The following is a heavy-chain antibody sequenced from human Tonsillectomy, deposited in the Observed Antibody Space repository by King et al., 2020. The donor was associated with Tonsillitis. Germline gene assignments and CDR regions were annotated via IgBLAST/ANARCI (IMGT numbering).Heavy chain of an antibody. CDR2: IDWDDDK. Sequence: VTLKESGPALVKPTQTLTLTCTFSGFSLSTSGMCVSWIRQPPGKALEWLARIDWDDDKHFSTSLKTRLTISKDSSKNQVVLTMTNMDPVGTATYYCARTAVAGTVWVDYWGQGTLVTVSS. CDR3: ARTAVAGTVWVDY. D-gene: IGHD6-19*01. J-gene: IGHJ4*02. CDR1: GFSLSTSGMC. V-gene: IGHV2-70*11.